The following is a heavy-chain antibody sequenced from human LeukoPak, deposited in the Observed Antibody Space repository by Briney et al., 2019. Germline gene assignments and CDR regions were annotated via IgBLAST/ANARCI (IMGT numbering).Heavy chain of an antibody. D-gene: IGHD6-13*01. J-gene: IGHJ4*02. CDR2: INPSGGST. CDR1: GYTFTNYY. V-gene: IGHV1-46*01. Sequence: ASVKVSCKASGYTFTNYYMHWVRQAPGQGLEWMGIINPSGGSTSYAQMFQGRVTMTRDTSTSTVYMELSSLRSEDTAIYYCARGRGPVSPTYSSWGQGTLVTVSS. CDR3: ARGRGPVSPTYSS.